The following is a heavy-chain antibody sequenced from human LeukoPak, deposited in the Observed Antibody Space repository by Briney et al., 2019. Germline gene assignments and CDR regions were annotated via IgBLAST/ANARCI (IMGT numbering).Heavy chain of an antibody. CDR2: INSDGSST. D-gene: IGHD3-16*01. CDR1: GFTFSGYW. CDR3: ARGIMITFGGSLDY. J-gene: IGHJ4*02. V-gene: IGHV3-74*01. Sequence: PGGSLRLSCAASGFTFSGYWMHWVRQAPGKGLVWVSRINSDGSSTSYADSVKGRFTISRDNAKNTLYLQMNSLRAEDTAVYYCARGIMITFGGSLDYWGQGTLVTVSS.